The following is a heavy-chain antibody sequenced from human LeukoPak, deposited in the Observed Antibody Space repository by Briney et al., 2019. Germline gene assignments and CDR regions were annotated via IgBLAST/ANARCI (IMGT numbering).Heavy chain of an antibody. Sequence: GGSLRLSCVASGFTFSNTWMSWVRQAPGKGLEWVGRFKSKTDGGTTNYAAPVKGRFTISRDDSKNTLHLQMNSLQTEDTAVYYCTTERPSGSWYGAFDIWGQGTMATVSS. CDR2: FKSKTDGGTT. D-gene: IGHD6-13*01. J-gene: IGHJ3*02. CDR3: TTERPSGSWYGAFDI. V-gene: IGHV3-15*01. CDR1: GFTFSNTW.